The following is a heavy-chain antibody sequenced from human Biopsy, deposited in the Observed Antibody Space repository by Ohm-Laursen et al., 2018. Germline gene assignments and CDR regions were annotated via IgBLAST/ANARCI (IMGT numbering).Heavy chain of an antibody. CDR3: ARDRFDLLTPNWFDP. J-gene: IGHJ5*02. CDR2: VYDSGKS. Sequence: SETLSLTCAVSGFSISSGYYWGWIRQPPGKGLEWIGSVYDSGKSYYNPSLKSRVTISVDVSKNQFSLKLSSVTAADTAVYYCARDRFDLLTPNWFDPWGQGTLVTVSP. CDR1: GFSISSGYY. D-gene: IGHD3-9*01. V-gene: IGHV4-38-2*02.